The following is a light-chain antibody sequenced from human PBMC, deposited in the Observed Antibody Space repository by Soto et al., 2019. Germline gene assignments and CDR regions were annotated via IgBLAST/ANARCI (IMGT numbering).Light chain of an antibody. V-gene: IGLV1-47*01. Sequence: QSVLTQSPSASGTPGQRVTISCSGSRPNIGRNFAYWYQHVPGTAPRLLIQRNNERPSGVPDRFSGSKSGTSVSLAISGLRSDDEATYYCAAWDDTLDAQVFGGGTKVTVL. CDR2: RNN. J-gene: IGLJ3*02. CDR3: AAWDDTLDAQV. CDR1: RPNIGRNF.